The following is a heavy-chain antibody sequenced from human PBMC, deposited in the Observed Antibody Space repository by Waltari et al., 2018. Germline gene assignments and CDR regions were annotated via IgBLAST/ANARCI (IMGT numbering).Heavy chain of an antibody. D-gene: IGHD1-7*01. CDR3: ARDRVGELRFDAFDI. CDR1: GGTFSSYA. V-gene: IGHV1-69*01. J-gene: IGHJ3*02. CDR2: IIPIFGTA. Sequence: QVQLVQSGAEVKKPGSSVKVSCKASGGTFSSYAISWVRQAPGQGLEWMGGIIPIFGTANYAQKVQGRVTITAEESTSTAYMELSSLRSEDTAVYYCARDRVGELRFDAFDIWGQGTMVTVSS.